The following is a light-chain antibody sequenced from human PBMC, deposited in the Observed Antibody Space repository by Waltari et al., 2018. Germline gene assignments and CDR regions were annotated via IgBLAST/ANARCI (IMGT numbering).Light chain of an antibody. J-gene: IGLJ2*01. CDR2: GTT. Sequence: QAVLTQPPSVSGAPGQRVTISCTGSSSNLGAGYDVHWYQKHPRTAHKLPIYGTTHRPSGARDRFSGSKSGPSASLAITGLQAEDEADYAAQSYDDSLTVVFGGGTKLTVL. CDR1: SSNLGAGYD. V-gene: IGLV1-40*01. CDR3: QSYDDSLTVV.